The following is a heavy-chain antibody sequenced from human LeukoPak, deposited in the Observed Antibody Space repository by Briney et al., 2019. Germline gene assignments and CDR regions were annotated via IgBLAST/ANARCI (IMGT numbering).Heavy chain of an antibody. J-gene: IGHJ4*02. D-gene: IGHD2-15*01. V-gene: IGHV3-43*02. CDR2: ISGDGVST. CDR3: AKEGYSHTSNYFDN. CDR1: GFMFDDSA. Sequence: TGGSLRLSCAAPGFMFDDSAMHWVRQAPGKGLEWVSLISGDGVSTFYADSVKGRFTISRDNSKNSLSLQMDSLTAEDTALYYCAKEGYSHTSNYFDNWGKGILVTVSS.